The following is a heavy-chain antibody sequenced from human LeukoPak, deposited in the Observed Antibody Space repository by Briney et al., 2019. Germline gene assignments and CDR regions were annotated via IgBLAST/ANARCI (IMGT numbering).Heavy chain of an antibody. J-gene: IGHJ5*02. CDR1: GYTFTGYY. Sequence: ASVTVSYKAPGYTFTGYYMHWVRQAPGQGLEWMGWINPNSGGTNYAQKFQGKVTMTRDTSISTAYMELSRLRSDDTAVYYCARDFSSSTSFNWFDPWGQGTLVTVSS. CDR2: INPNSGGT. CDR3: ARDFSSSTSFNWFDP. V-gene: IGHV1-2*02. D-gene: IGHD2-2*01.